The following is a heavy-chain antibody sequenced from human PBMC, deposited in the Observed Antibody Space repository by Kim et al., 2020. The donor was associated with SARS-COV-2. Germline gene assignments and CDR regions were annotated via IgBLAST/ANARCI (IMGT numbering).Heavy chain of an antibody. CDR1: GFNFNNYA. CDR3: AKGYSGWFFYDF. CDR2: ITASGANT. D-gene: IGHD6-19*01. J-gene: IGHJ4*02. V-gene: IGHV3-23*01. Sequence: GGSLRLSCAASGFNFNNYAMTWVRQAPGKGLEWVASITASGANTYYADSVKGRFTISRDDSANMLFLQMNSLRVEDTAIYYCAKGYSGWFFYDFWGQGTL.